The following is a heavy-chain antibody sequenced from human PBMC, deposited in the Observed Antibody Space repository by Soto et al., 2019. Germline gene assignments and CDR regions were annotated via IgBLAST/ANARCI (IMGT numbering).Heavy chain of an antibody. CDR1: GGSFSGYY. Sequence: SETLSLTCAVYGGSFSGYYWSWIRQPPGKGLEWIGEINHSGSTNYNPSLKSRVTISVDTSKNQFSLKLSSVTAADTAVYYCARPMWFGAIDPMDVWGKGTTVTVSS. CDR2: INHSGST. J-gene: IGHJ6*03. D-gene: IGHD3-10*01. CDR3: ARPMWFGAIDPMDV. V-gene: IGHV4-34*01.